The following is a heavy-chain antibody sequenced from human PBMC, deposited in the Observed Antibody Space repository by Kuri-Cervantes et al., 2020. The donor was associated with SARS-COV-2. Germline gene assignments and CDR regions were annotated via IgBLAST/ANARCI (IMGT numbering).Heavy chain of an antibody. D-gene: IGHD5-12*01. V-gene: IGHV1-8*02. CDR1: GGTFSSYA. J-gene: IGHJ4*02. CDR2: MNPNSGNT. CDR3: ARGSEDIVATEFDY. Sequence: ASVKVSCKASGGTFSSYAISWVRQAPGQGLEWMGWMNPNSGNTGYAQKFQGRVTMTRNTSISTAYMELSSLRSEDTAVYYCARGSEDIVATEFDYWGQGTLVTVSS.